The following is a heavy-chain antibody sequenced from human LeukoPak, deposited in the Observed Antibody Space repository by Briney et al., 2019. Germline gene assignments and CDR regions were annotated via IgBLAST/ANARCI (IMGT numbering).Heavy chain of an antibody. Sequence: GGSLRLSCAASGFTFSNSWMSWVRQAPGKGLEWVASIKPDGSEGYYVDSVKGRFTISRDNAKSSLYLQMNSLRAEDTAMYYCASGNYFDFWGQGILVTVSS. CDR1: GFTFSNSW. V-gene: IGHV3-7*01. D-gene: IGHD1-26*01. CDR3: ASGNYFDF. J-gene: IGHJ4*02. CDR2: IKPDGSEG.